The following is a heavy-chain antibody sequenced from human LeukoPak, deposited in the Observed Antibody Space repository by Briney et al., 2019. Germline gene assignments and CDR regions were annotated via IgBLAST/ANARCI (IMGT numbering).Heavy chain of an antibody. CDR3: ARDIPFDWLFYRFDP. CDR2: IYTSGST. Sequence: PSETLSLTCTVSGGSISSYYWSWIRQPVGEGLEWIGRIYTSGSTNYNPSLKSRVTMSLDTSKNQFSLKLSSVTAADTAVYYCARDIPFDWLFYRFDPWGQGTLVTVSS. CDR1: GGSISSYY. V-gene: IGHV4-4*07. J-gene: IGHJ5*02. D-gene: IGHD3-9*01.